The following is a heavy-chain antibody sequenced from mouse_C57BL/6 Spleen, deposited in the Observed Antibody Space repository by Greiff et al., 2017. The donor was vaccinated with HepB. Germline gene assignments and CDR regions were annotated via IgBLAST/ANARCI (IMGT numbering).Heavy chain of an antibody. CDR3: ARDGIYYDYGTWFAY. D-gene: IGHD2-4*01. CDR2: ISDGGSYT. CDR1: GFTFSSYA. V-gene: IGHV5-4*01. Sequence: EVKLMESGGGLVKPGGSLKLSCAASGFTFSSYAMSWVRQTPEKRLEWVATISDGGSYTYYPDNVKGRFTISRDNAKNNLYLQMSHLKSEDTAMYYCARDGIYYDYGTWFAYWGQGTLVTVSA. J-gene: IGHJ3*01.